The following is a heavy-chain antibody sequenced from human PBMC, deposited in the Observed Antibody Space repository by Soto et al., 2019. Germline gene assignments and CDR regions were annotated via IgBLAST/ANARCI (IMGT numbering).Heavy chain of an antibody. J-gene: IGHJ4*02. Sequence: PGGSLRLSCAASGFTFSSYAMSWVRQAPGKGLEWVSAISGSGGSTYYADSVKGRFTISRDNSKNTLYLQMNSLRAEDTAVYYCAKDYSNYYGSNIDYWGQGTLVTVSS. CDR1: GFTFSSYA. V-gene: IGHV3-23*01. CDR2: ISGSGGST. D-gene: IGHD3-10*01. CDR3: AKDYSNYYGSNIDY.